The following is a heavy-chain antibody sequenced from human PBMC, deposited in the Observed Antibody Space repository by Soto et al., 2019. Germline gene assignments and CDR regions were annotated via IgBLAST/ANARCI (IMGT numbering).Heavy chain of an antibody. V-gene: IGHV3-30*18. CDR1: GFMLRTYG. Sequence: PGGSLRLSCAAAGFMLRTYGMHWVRQAPGKGLEWVAVISYDGSRIYYGDSVKGRFTVSRDNSKSTLYLQMNSLRPEDTAMYYCAKGDVGTAMAMAFDYWGQGTLVTVSS. J-gene: IGHJ4*02. CDR2: ISYDGSRI. D-gene: IGHD5-18*01. CDR3: AKGDVGTAMAMAFDY.